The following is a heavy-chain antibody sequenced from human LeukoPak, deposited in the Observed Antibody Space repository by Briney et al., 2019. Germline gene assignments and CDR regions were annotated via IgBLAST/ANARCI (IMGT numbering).Heavy chain of an antibody. D-gene: IGHD1-26*01. Sequence: GGSLRLSCAASGFTFSSYAMHWVRQAPGKGLEWVAVISYDGSNKYYADSVKGRFTISRDNSKNTLYLQMSSLRAEDTAVYYCAREIEGVGARPAYYGMDVWGQGTTVTVSS. V-gene: IGHV3-30*04. CDR2: ISYDGSNK. J-gene: IGHJ6*02. CDR1: GFTFSSYA. CDR3: AREIEGVGARPAYYGMDV.